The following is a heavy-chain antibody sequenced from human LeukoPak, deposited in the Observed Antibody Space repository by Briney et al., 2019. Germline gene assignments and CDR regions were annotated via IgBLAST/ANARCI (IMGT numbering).Heavy chain of an antibody. Sequence: GGSLRLSCAASGFTFDDYAMHWVRQAPGKGLEWVSGISWNSGSIGYADSVKGRFTISRDNSKNTLYLQMNSLRAEDTAVYYCARGRYDILTGSLNYFDYWGQGTLVTVSS. CDR3: ARGRYDILTGSLNYFDY. V-gene: IGHV3-9*01. CDR1: GFTFDDYA. J-gene: IGHJ4*02. CDR2: ISWNSGSI. D-gene: IGHD3-9*01.